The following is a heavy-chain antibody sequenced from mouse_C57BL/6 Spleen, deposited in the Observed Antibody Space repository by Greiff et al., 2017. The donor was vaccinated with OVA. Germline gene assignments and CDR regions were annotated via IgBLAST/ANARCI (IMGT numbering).Heavy chain of an antibody. CDR2: ILPGSGST. CDR1: GYTFTGYW. J-gene: IGHJ1*03. CDR3: ARDLPYGSSSRWYFDV. D-gene: IGHD1-1*01. Sequence: QVQLKESGAELMKPGASVKLSCKATGYTFTGYWIEWVKQRPGHGLEWIGEILPGSGSTNYNEKFKGKATFTADTSSNTAYMQLSSLTPEDSAIYYCARDLPYGSSSRWYFDVWGTGTTVTVSS. V-gene: IGHV1-9*01.